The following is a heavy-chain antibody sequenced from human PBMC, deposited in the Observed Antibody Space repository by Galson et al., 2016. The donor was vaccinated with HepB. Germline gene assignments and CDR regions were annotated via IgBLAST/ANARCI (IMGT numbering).Heavy chain of an antibody. Sequence: SLSLSRAASRFPFSSRSMTWVRQDPGMGLEWVPAIPGNGDAASYADLVKGRFPHTRDNSKNILYLQMNSLRPEDTAIYYCAKPQGIGWEVSFYYYYYGLDVWGPGTTVTVSS. D-gene: IGHD6-19*01. CDR1: RFPFSSRS. CDR3: AKPQGIGWEVSFYYYYYGLDV. V-gene: IGHV3-23*01. J-gene: IGHJ6*02. CDR2: IPGNGDAA.